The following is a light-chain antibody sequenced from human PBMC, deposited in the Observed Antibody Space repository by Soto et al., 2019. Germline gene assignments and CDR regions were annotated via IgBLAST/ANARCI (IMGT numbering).Light chain of an antibody. CDR3: SSYTSSSTLVV. CDR1: SSDDGGYNY. J-gene: IGLJ2*01. Sequence: QSALTQPASVSGSPGQSITISCTGTSSDDGGYNYVSWYQQRLGKAPKLMIYEVTNRPSGVSNRFSGSKSGNTASLTISGLQAEDEADYYCSSYTSSSTLVVFGGGTKLTVL. V-gene: IGLV2-14*01. CDR2: EVT.